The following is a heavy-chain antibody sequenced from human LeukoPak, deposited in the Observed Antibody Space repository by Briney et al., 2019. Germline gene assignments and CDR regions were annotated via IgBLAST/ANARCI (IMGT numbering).Heavy chain of an antibody. V-gene: IGHV1-69*05. Sequence: GASVKVSCKASGGTFSSYAISWVRQAPGQGLEWMGGIIPIFGTANYAQKFQGRVTMTRDTSISTAYMELSRLRSDDTAVYYCATSRRGYSYYYFDYWGQGTLVTVSS. CDR2: IIPIFGTA. D-gene: IGHD5-18*01. CDR3: ATSRRGYSYYYFDY. CDR1: GGTFSSYA. J-gene: IGHJ4*02.